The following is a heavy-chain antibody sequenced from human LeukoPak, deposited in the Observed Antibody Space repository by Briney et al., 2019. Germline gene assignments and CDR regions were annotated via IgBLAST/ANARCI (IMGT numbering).Heavy chain of an antibody. V-gene: IGHV4-34*01. CDR3: ARYPRLNYYFDY. J-gene: IGHJ4*02. D-gene: IGHD2-2*01. CDR2: INHSGST. CDR1: GGSFSGYY. Sequence: SEILSLTCAVYGGSFSGYYWSWIRQPPGKGLEWIGEINHSGSTNYNPSLKSRVTISVDTSKNQFSLKLSSVTAADTAVYYCARYPRLNYYFDYWGQGTLVTVSS.